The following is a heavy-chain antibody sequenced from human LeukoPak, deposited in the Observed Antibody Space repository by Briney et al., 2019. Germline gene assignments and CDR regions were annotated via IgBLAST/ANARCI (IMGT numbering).Heavy chain of an antibody. CDR1: GFIFSTYW. D-gene: IGHD6-13*01. J-gene: IGHJ5*02. Sequence: PGGSLRLSCAASGFIFSTYWMHWVRQAPGKGLVWVSRINSDGSGTRYADSVKGRFTISRDNAKNTLYLQMNSLRAEDTAVYYCARDSAISSSWYNFDPWGQGTLVTVSS. CDR2: INSDGSGT. V-gene: IGHV3-74*01. CDR3: ARDSAISSSWYNFDP.